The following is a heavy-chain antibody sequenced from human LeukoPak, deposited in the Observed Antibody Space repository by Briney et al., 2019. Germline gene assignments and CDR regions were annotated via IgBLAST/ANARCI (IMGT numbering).Heavy chain of an antibody. Sequence: GGSLRLSCAASGFXFSSSWIAWVRQAPGKGLEWVANMNPDGSTKNYVDSVRGRFTISRDNAKNSLYLQMNNLRADDTAVYYCARDSGYSAFDYWGQGTLVTVSS. J-gene: IGHJ4*02. CDR2: MNPDGSTK. CDR1: GFXFSSSW. CDR3: ARDSGYSAFDY. V-gene: IGHV3-7*05. D-gene: IGHD5-12*01.